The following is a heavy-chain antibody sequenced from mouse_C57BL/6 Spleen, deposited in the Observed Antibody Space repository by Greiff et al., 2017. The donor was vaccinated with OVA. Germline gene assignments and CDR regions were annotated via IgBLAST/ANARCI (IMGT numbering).Heavy chain of an antibody. CDR3: ARKGDYGWYFDV. D-gene: IGHD1-1*01. CDR2: INYDGSST. J-gene: IGHJ1*03. V-gene: IGHV5-16*01. CDR1: GFTFSDYY. Sequence: DVKLVESEGGLVQPGSSMKLSCTASGFTFSDYYMAWVRQVPEKGLEWVANINYDGSSTYYLDSLKSRFIISRDNAKNILYLQMSSLKSEDTATYYCARKGDYGWYFDVWGTGTTVTVSS.